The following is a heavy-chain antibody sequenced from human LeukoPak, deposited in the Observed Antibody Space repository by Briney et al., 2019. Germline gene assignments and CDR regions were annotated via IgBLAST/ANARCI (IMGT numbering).Heavy chain of an antibody. CDR2: ISGSGGST. J-gene: IGHJ4*02. CDR1: GFTFSSYA. V-gene: IGHV3-23*01. D-gene: IGHD2-15*01. CDR3: AKDHLLLPYFDY. Sequence: GGALRLSCAASGFTFSSYAMSWVRQAPGKGLEWVSAISGSGGSTYYADSVKGRFTISRDNSKNTLYLQMNSLRAEDTAVYYCAKDHLLLPYFDYWGQGTLVTVSS.